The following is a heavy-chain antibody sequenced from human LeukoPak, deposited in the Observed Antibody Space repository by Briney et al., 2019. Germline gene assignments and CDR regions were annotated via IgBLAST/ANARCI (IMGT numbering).Heavy chain of an antibody. CDR2: IYPDDTDT. J-gene: IGHJ5*02. V-gene: IGHV5-51*01. CDR1: GYSFSNYW. D-gene: IGHD1-26*01. Sequence: GESLKISCKGSGYSFSNYWIDWVRQMPGKGLEWMGIIYPDDTDTRYSPSSQGQVTISADKSISTAYLQWSSLKASDTAMYYCTRQGSAWGQGTLVTVSS. CDR3: TRQGSA.